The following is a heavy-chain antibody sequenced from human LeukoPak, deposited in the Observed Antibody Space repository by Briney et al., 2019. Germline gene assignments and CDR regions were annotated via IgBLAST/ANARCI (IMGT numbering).Heavy chain of an antibody. Sequence: SETLSLTCTVSGVSISNSYWNWVRQPPGKGLEWIGYIYYSGTTNYNPSLRSRVTISVDTSKNQFSLRLTSVTAADTAVYYCARGFDSKSTYFDYWGQGTLVTVSS. CDR2: IYYSGTT. CDR3: ARGFDSKSTYFDY. CDR1: GVSISNSY. D-gene: IGHD5-12*01. V-gene: IGHV4-59*01. J-gene: IGHJ4*02.